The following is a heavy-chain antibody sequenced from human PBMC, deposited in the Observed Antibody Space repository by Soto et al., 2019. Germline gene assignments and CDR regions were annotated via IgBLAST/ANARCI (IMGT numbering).Heavy chain of an antibody. CDR1: RYTFISYD. V-gene: IGHV1-8*01. Sequence: VKVSCKASRYTFISYDINWVRQAPGQGLEWMGWMNPSSANTGYAQKFQGRISMTRNTSMNTAYMELNSLTSEDTAVYYCTRGQEVWWNAGPLGLHGLDVWGQGTTVTVSS. CDR2: MNPSSANT. D-gene: IGHD3-16*01. CDR3: TRGQEVWWNAGPLGLHGLDV. J-gene: IGHJ6*02.